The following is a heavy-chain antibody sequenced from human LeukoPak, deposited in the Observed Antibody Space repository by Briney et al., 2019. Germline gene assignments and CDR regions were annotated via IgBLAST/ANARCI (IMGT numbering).Heavy chain of an antibody. CDR2: INHSGST. Sequence: PGGSLRLSCAASGVTFSSYAMSWVRQPPGKGLEWIGEINHSGSTNYNPSLKSRVTMSVDTSKNQFSLKLSSVTAADTAVYYCARGLSPLQYNWNDGSLGYWGQGTLVTVSS. J-gene: IGHJ4*02. CDR1: GVTFSSYA. D-gene: IGHD1-20*01. CDR3: ARGLSPLQYNWNDGSLGY. V-gene: IGHV4-34*01.